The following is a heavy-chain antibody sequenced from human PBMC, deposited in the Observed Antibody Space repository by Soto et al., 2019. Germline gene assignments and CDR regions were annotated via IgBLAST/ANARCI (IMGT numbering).Heavy chain of an antibody. CDR1: GGSISSSSYY. J-gene: IGHJ4*02. CDR3: ARRVREYSGSYYDS. D-gene: IGHD1-26*01. Sequence: SETLSLTCTVSGGSISSSSYYWGWIRQPPGKGLEWIGSIYYSGSTYYNPSLKSRVTISIDTSKNQFSLKLSSVTAADTAVYYCARRVREYSGSYYDSWGQGTLVTVSS. CDR2: IYYSGST. V-gene: IGHV4-39*01.